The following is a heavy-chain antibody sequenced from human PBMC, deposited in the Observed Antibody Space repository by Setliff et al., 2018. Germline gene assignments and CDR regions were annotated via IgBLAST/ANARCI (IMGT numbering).Heavy chain of an antibody. CDR2: IYPGDSDT. CDR3: TRHEDRNKCTSSSCYRENDAFDV. V-gene: IGHV5-51*01. J-gene: IGHJ3*01. Sequence: GESLKISCKGSGYIFTNYWIGWVRQMPGKGLEWMGVIYPGDSDTRYSPSFRGQVTISADKSINTAYLQWSSLKASDTAIYYCTRHEDRNKCTSSSCYRENDAFDVWGQGAMVTVSS. D-gene: IGHD2-2*01. CDR1: GYIFTNYW.